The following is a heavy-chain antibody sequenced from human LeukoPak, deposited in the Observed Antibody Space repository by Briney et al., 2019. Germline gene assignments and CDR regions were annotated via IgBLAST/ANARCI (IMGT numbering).Heavy chain of an antibody. CDR2: INHSGST. CDR1: GGSFCGYY. CDR3: ARGPLSYLIDY. Sequence: SETLSLTCAVYGGSFCGYYWSWIRQPPGKGLEWIGEINHSGSTNYNPSLKSRVTISVDTSKNQFSLKLSSVTAADTAVYYCARGPLSYLIDYWGQGTLVTVSS. D-gene: IGHD1-26*01. J-gene: IGHJ4*02. V-gene: IGHV4-34*01.